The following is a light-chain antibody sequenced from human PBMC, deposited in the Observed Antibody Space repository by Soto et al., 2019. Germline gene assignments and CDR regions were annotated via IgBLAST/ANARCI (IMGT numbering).Light chain of an antibody. Sequence: DIQMTQSPSTLSASVGDRVTITCRASQSISRWLAWYQQRPGKAPKLLIYDASTLESGGTSRFSGSRSGTEFTRTISSLQPDDFATYYCQNYLWTFGRGTQAEI. J-gene: IGKJ1*01. V-gene: IGKV1-5*01. CDR3: QNYLWT. CDR2: DAS. CDR1: QSISRW.